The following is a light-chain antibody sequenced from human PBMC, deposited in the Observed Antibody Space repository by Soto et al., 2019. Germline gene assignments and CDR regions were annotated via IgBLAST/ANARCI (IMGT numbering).Light chain of an antibody. V-gene: IGKV3-20*01. CDR2: GAS. CDR3: HQYGSSPQA. Sequence: EIVLTQSPGTLSLSPGERVTLSCRASQSVTRSFLAWYQQKPGQAPRLLINGASSRATGIPDRFSGSGSGTDFTLTISRLEPEDFAVYYCHQYGSSPQAFGPGTKWISN. CDR1: QSVTRSF. J-gene: IGKJ3*01.